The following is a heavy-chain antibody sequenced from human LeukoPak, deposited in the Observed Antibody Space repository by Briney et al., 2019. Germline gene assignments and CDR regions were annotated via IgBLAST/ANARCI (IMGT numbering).Heavy chain of an antibody. V-gene: IGHV4-61*02. J-gene: IGHJ4*02. CDR1: GGSISSGSYY. CDR3: ARVGPVAAAGTFDY. CDR2: IYTSGST. Sequence: SQTLSLTCTVSGGSISSGSYYWSWIRQPAGTGLEWIGRIYTSGSTNYNPSLKSRVTISVDTSKNQFSLKLSSVTAADTAVYYCARVGPVAAAGTFDYWGQGTLVTVSS. D-gene: IGHD6-13*01.